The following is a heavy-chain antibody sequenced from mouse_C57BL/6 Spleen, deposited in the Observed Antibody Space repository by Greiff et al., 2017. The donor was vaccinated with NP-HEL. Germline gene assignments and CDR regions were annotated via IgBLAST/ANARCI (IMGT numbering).Heavy chain of an antibody. CDR1: GFTFSDAW. CDR3: TAGGLGTRGFDY. Sequence: EVQLQESGGGLVQPGGSMKLSCAASGFTFSDAWMDWVRQSPEKGLEWVAEIRNKANNHATYYAESVIGRFTISRDDSKSSVYLQMNSLRAEDTGIYYCTAGGLGTRGFDYWGQGTTLTVSS. D-gene: IGHD2-14*01. CDR2: IRNKANNHAT. J-gene: IGHJ2*01. V-gene: IGHV6-6*01.